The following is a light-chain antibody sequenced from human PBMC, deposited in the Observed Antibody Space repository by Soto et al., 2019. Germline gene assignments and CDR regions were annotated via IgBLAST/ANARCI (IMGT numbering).Light chain of an antibody. CDR1: QSISSW. V-gene: IGKV1-5*01. CDR3: QQYDSYAGT. J-gene: IGKJ1*01. CDR2: DAS. Sequence: DIQMTQSPSILSASVGDRVTITCRASQSISSWLAWYQQKPGKAPKLLIYDASSLESGVPSRFSGIGSGTEFTLTITSLQPDDFATYYCQQYDSYAGTFGQGTKV.